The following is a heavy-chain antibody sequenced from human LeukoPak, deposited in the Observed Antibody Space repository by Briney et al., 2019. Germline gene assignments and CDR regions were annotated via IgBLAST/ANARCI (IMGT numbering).Heavy chain of an antibody. CDR2: MNPKSGNT. CDR1: GYTFTSYD. J-gene: IGHJ6*03. V-gene: IGHV1-8*01. D-gene: IGHD3-10*01. Sequence: ASVKVSCKASGYTFTSYDINWVRQATGQGLEWMGWMNPKSGNTGYAQKFQGRVTMTRNTSISTAYMELSSLRSEDTAVYYCARGPHYGSGSPDYYYYYMDVWGKGTTVTVSS. CDR3: ARGPHYGSGSPDYYYYYMDV.